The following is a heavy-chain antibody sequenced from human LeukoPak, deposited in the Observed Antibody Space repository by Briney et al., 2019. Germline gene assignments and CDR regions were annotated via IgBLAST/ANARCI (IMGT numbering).Heavy chain of an antibody. D-gene: IGHD2-2*01. J-gene: IGHJ3*01. Sequence: SETLSLTCAVSGYSIGSGYYWGWIRQPPGKGLEWIGSIYHSGSTYYNPSLKSRVTISVDTSKNQFSLKLSSVTAADTAMYYCARNIVVVPTVTGAFDVWGQGTMVTVSS. CDR2: IYHSGST. V-gene: IGHV4-38-2*01. CDR1: GYSIGSGYY. CDR3: ARNIVVVPTVTGAFDV.